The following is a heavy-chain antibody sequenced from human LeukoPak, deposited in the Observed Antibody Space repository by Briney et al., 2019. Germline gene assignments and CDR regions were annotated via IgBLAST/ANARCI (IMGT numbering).Heavy chain of an antibody. CDR3: ARLNSSGYYLDY. CDR2: IYYSGST. J-gene: IGHJ4*02. V-gene: IGHV4-59*01. D-gene: IGHD3-22*01. Sequence: SETLSLTCTVSGGSISSYYWSWIRQPPGKGLEWIGYIYYSGSTNYNPSLKSRVTISVDTSKNQFSLKLSSVTAADTAVYYCARLNSSGYYLDYWGQGTLVTVSS. CDR1: GGSISSYY.